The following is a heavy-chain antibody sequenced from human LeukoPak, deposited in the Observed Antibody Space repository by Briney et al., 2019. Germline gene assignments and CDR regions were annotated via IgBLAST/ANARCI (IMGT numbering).Heavy chain of an antibody. V-gene: IGHV4-59*08. CDR3: ARHYDTSGYWYYFDY. Sequence: SETLSLTCTVSGGSISSYYWSWIRQPPGKGLEWIGYIYYSGSTNYNPSLKSRVTISVDTSKNQFSLKLSSVTAADTAVYYCARHYDTSGYWYYFDYWGQGTLVTVSS. J-gene: IGHJ4*02. D-gene: IGHD3-22*01. CDR1: GGSISSYY. CDR2: IYYSGST.